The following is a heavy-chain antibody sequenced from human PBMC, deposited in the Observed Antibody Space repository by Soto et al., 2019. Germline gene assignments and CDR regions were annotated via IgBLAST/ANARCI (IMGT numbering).Heavy chain of an antibody. CDR2: INPAGTIT. V-gene: IGHV3-74*01. D-gene: IGHD3-16*01. CDR1: GFPFSHYW. Sequence: MQMVESGGGSVQPGGSLRLSCAASGFPFSHYWMHWVRQTPGKGLVWVSRINPAGTITNYAYSVEGRFTISRDNADSALFLQMNSLSAEDTAIYYCTSDTFGLRDTWGQGTLVTVSS. J-gene: IGHJ5*02. CDR3: TSDTFGLRDT.